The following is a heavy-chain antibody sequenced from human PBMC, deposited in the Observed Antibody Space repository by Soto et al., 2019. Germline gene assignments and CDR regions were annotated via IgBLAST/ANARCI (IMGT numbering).Heavy chain of an antibody. CDR2: AYYSGST. D-gene: IGHD3-10*01. J-gene: IGHJ6*02. CDR1: GGSISSISSY. Sequence: SETLSLTCTVSGGSISSISSYWGWIRQPPGKGLEWIGNAYYSGSTYSNPSLKSRLTISADTSKNQFSLKLSSVTAADTAVYFCARQSEYYYASGRAAPLYGMDVWGQGTTVTVSS. CDR3: ARQSEYYYASGRAAPLYGMDV. V-gene: IGHV4-39*01.